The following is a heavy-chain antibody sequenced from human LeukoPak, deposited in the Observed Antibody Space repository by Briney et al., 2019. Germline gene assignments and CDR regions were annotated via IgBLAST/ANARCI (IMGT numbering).Heavy chain of an antibody. CDR2: IYSGGST. Sequence: GGSLRLSCAASGFTVSNNYMSWVRQAPGKGLEWVSVIYSGGSTYYADSVKGRFTISRDNSKDTLYLQMNGLRAEDTAVYFCAKQSAGSAAWYSLHYDFWGQGTLVTVSS. CDR1: GFTVSNNY. D-gene: IGHD6-13*01. CDR3: AKQSAGSAAWYSLHYDF. V-gene: IGHV3-53*01. J-gene: IGHJ4*02.